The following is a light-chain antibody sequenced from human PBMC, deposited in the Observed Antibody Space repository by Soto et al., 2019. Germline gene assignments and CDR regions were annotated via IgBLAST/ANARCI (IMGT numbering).Light chain of an antibody. CDR2: GAS. CDR1: QSVSSN. CDR3: QHYNNWPFT. J-gene: IGKJ2*01. Sequence: EIVMTQAPATLSVSPGERATLSCRASQSVSSNLAWYQQKPGQAPTLLIYGASARATGIPARFSGSGSGTECTLTISSLQSEEFAVYYCQHYNNWPFTFGQGTKLEIK. V-gene: IGKV3-15*01.